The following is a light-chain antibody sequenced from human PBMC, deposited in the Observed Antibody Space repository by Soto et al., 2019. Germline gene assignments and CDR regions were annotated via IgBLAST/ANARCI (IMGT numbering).Light chain of an antibody. V-gene: IGKV1-16*01. Sequence: DIQMTQSPSSVSASVGDRVTITCRASQGIRNYLAWFQQKPGKAPKSLIYAASNLQSGVPSRFSGSGSGTYFTLTTTSLQPEDFATYYCQQYNTYPLTFGGGTKVEVK. CDR1: QGIRNY. CDR3: QQYNTYPLT. J-gene: IGKJ4*01. CDR2: AAS.